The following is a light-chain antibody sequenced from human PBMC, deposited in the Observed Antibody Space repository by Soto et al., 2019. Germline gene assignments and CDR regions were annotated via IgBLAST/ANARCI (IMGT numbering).Light chain of an antibody. CDR3: QQYNNWHPIT. V-gene: IGKV3-15*01. Sequence: EIVLTQSPATLSLSPGERATLSCRASQSVTNSLAWYQQKPGQAPRLLIYGAPTRATGIPARFSGSGSGTEFTLTISSLKSEDFAAYYCQQYNNWHPITFGHGTRLEIK. J-gene: IGKJ5*01. CDR2: GAP. CDR1: QSVTNS.